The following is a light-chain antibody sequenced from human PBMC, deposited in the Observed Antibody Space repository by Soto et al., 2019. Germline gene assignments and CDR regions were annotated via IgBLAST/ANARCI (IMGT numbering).Light chain of an antibody. CDR2: DAS. CDR3: QRYDSLPPT. J-gene: IGKJ5*01. Sequence: DIQMTQSPSSLSASVGDRVTITCQASHDIKKFLNWFQEKPGNAPELLIYDASNLQTGVPSRFSGSGSGTHFTFTISSLQPEDIATYYCQRYDSLPPTFGQGTRLDIK. V-gene: IGKV1-33*01. CDR1: HDIKKF.